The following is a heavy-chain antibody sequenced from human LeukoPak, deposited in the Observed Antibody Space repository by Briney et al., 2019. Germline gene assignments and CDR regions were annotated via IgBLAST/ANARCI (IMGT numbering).Heavy chain of an antibody. V-gene: IGHV4-39*02. CDR1: WGSLSSSWYY. D-gene: IGHD1-26*01. CDR3: ARDSGSYREDFDY. CDR2: IYYSGST. Sequence: SETPSLTRTVSWGSLSSSWYYLGWVRPPPRKGLEWVGSIYYSGSTYYNPSLKSRVTISVDTSKNQFSLKLSSATAADTAVYYCARDSGSYREDFDYWGQGTLVTVSS. J-gene: IGHJ4*02.